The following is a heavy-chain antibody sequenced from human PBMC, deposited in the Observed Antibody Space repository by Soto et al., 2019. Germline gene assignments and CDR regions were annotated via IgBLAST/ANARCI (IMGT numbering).Heavy chain of an antibody. V-gene: IGHV1-18*01. D-gene: IGHD3-22*01. Sequence: QVQLVQSGAEVKKPGASVKVSCKASGYTLTSQGISWVRQAPGQGLEWMGWISTYNGNTKYAQKFQERVTMTADTSKKKAHMQLRSLRSDDTDMYYCARGYYDSSGPFDYWGQGTLVTVSS. J-gene: IGHJ4*02. CDR1: GYTLTSQG. CDR3: ARGYYDSSGPFDY. CDR2: ISTYNGNT.